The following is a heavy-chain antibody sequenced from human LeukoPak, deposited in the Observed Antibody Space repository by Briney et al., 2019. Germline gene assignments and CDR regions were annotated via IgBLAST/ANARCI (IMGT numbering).Heavy chain of an antibody. Sequence: SETLSLTCTVSGGSISSYYWSWIRQPPGKGLEWIGYIYYSGSTNYNSSLKSRVTISVDTSKIQFSLKLSSVTAADTAVYYCARRGRGYDSSGYYLNPFDYWGQGTLVTVSS. V-gene: IGHV4-59*08. CDR2: IYYSGST. D-gene: IGHD3-22*01. CDR1: GGSISSYY. J-gene: IGHJ4*02. CDR3: ARRGRGYDSSGYYLNPFDY.